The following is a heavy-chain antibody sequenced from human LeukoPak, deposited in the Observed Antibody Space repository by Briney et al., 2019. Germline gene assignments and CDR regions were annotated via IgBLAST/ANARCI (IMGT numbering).Heavy chain of an antibody. V-gene: IGHV1-24*01. Sequence: ASVKVSCKVSGYTLTELSMHWVRQAPGKGLEWMGGFDPEDGETIYAQKFQGRVTMTEDTSTDTAYMELSSLRSEDTAVYYCATEDWTNLRKTRAYSYYFDYWSQGTLVTVSS. CDR1: GYTLTELS. D-gene: IGHD3/OR15-3a*01. CDR3: ATEDWTNLRKTRAYSYYFDY. J-gene: IGHJ4*02. CDR2: FDPEDGET.